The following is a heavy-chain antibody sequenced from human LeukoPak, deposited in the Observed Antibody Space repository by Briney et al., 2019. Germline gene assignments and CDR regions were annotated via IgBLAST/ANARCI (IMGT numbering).Heavy chain of an antibody. CDR1: GFTFDHYG. D-gene: IGHD5-18*01. Sequence: PGGSLRLFCAASGFTFDHYGMRWVRQARAKGLEWVSGINWNGGSTGYADSVKGRFTISRDNAKNSLYLQMNSLRAEDTALYYCAVSGYSRSYYYYYMDVWGKGTTVTVSS. CDR2: INWNGGST. J-gene: IGHJ6*03. CDR3: AVSGYSRSYYYYYMDV. V-gene: IGHV3-20*04.